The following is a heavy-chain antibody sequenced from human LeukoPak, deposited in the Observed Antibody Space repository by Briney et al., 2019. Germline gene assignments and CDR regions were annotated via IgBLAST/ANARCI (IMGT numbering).Heavy chain of an antibody. J-gene: IGHJ6*02. CDR3: ARTISGVYYYYGMDL. D-gene: IGHD3-3*01. CDR1: GYTFTIYN. Sequence: AAGTVCFKGSGYTFTIYNMHWGRQGQGQGKEWMGVITPSGGSTSYAQKFPGTVTMTRDTSTSTVYMALSSLISDDTAVYFCARTISGVYYYYGMDLWGQGTTIPVSS. CDR2: ITPSGGST. V-gene: IGHV1-46*01.